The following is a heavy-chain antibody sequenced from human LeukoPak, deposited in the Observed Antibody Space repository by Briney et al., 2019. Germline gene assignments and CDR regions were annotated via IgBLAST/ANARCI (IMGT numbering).Heavy chain of an antibody. CDR2: IYSTGVT. J-gene: IGHJ4*02. D-gene: IGHD1-1*01. Sequence: PGGSLRLSCAASGFTVSSNYLIWVCQAPGKGLEWVSVIYSTGVTHYADSVKGRFTISRDNSKNTVYLQMSSLRAEDTAVYYCARNAGTTVDCWGQGTLVTVSS. CDR3: ARNAGTTVDC. CDR1: GFTVSSNY. V-gene: IGHV3-66*01.